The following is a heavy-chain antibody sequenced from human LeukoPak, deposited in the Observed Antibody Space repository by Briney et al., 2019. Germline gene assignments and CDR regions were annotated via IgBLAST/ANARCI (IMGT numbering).Heavy chain of an antibody. Sequence: GGSLRLSCAASGFTFRDYWMTWVRQAAGKGLEWVASIELDGSEKYYADSVKGRFTLSRDNVENSLYLQMNTLRVDDTAVYYCAQGHYHMDVGGHGTTVTVSS. CDR1: GFTFRDYW. J-gene: IGHJ6*02. CDR3: AQGHYHMDV. V-gene: IGHV3-7*01. CDR2: IELDGSEK.